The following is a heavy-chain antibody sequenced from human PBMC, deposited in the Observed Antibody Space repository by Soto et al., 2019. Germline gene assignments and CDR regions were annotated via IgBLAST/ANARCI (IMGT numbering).Heavy chain of an antibody. J-gene: IGHJ4*02. CDR2: ISSSSSTI. V-gene: IGHV3-48*01. Sequence: GGSLRLSCAASGGTFSSYSMNWVRQAPGKGLEWVSYISSSSSTIYYADSVKGRFTISRDNAKNSLYLQMNSLRAEDTAVYYCAKLRESSSFASYYFDYWGQGTLVTV. D-gene: IGHD6-13*01. CDR3: AKLRESSSFASYYFDY. CDR1: GGTFSSYS.